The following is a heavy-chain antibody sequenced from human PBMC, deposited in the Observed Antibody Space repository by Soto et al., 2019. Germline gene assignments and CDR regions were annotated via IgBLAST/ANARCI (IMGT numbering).Heavy chain of an antibody. V-gene: IGHV1-18*04. D-gene: IGHD6-13*01. J-gene: IGHJ4*02. CDR1: GYTFTSYG. CDR3: ARVDGYSSSAAQYYFDY. Sequence: ASVKVSCKASGYTFTSYGISWVRQAPGQGLEWMGWISAYNGNTNYAQKLQGRVTMTTDTSTSTAYMELRSLRSDDTAVYYCARVDGYSSSAAQYYFDYWGQGTMVTVSS. CDR2: ISAYNGNT.